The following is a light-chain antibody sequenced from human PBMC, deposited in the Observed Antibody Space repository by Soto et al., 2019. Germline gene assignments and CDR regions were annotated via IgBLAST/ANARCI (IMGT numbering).Light chain of an antibody. J-gene: IGLJ2*01. V-gene: IGLV2-14*01. CDR3: SSYTSSSTVI. Sequence: QSALTQPASVSGSPGQSITISCAGTISDVGGYNYVSWYQQNPGKAPKLMIYHVSYRPSGVSNRFSGSKSGNAASLTISGLQPEDEAEYYCSSYTSSSTVIFGGGTKVTVL. CDR2: HVS. CDR1: ISDVGGYNY.